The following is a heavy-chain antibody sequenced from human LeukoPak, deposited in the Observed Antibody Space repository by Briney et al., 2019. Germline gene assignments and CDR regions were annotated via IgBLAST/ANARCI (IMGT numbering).Heavy chain of an antibody. CDR2: INHSGGT. CDR3: AFEGPVSGYAFDP. V-gene: IGHV4-34*01. Sequence: SETLSLTCAVYGESFSEYYWSWLRQPPGKGLEWIGQINHSGGTNYHPSLKTRVTISLDTSKNQVSLKLRSVTAADTAVYYCAFEGPVSGYAFDPWGQGALVAVSS. D-gene: IGHD5-12*01. J-gene: IGHJ5*02. CDR1: GESFSEYY.